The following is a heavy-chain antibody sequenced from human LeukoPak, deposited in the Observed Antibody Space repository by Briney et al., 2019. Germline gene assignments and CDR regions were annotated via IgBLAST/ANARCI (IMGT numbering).Heavy chain of an antibody. Sequence: GGSLRLSCAASGFTFSDHYLDWLRQAPGKGLEWVGRIRNKAKSYATEYAASVKGRFTISRDDSKNSLYLQMNSLRAEDTAVYYCAYGNYYDSSGSLFDYWGQGTLVAVSS. D-gene: IGHD3-22*01. J-gene: IGHJ4*02. CDR3: AYGNYYDSSGSLFDY. CDR1: GFTFSDHY. V-gene: IGHV3-72*01. CDR2: IRNKAKSYAT.